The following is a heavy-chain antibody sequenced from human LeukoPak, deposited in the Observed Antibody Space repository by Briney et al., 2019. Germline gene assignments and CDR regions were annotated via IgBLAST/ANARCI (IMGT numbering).Heavy chain of an antibody. CDR2: ISAYSGKT. Sequence: ASVKVSCKASGYSFTSYGISWVRQAPRQGLEWMGWISAYSGKTNSAQNLQGRVTMTKDTSTSTAYMELRSLRSDDTAVYYCARGYSGYAPHDYWGQGTLVTVSS. V-gene: IGHV1-18*01. J-gene: IGHJ4*02. CDR3: ARGYSGYAPHDY. CDR1: GYSFTSYG. D-gene: IGHD5-12*01.